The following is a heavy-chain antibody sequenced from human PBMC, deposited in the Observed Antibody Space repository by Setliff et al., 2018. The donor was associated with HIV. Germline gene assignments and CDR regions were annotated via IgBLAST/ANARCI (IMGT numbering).Heavy chain of an antibody. CDR2: IYYSGST. Sequence: PSETLSLTCTVSGGSISSSSYYWGWIRQPPGKGLEWIGSIYYSGSTYYNPSLKSRVTISVDTSKNQFSLDLSSVTAADTAVYYCARVIPAGMPANWFDPWGHGTLVTVSS. D-gene: IGHD2-2*01. CDR3: ARVIPAGMPANWFDP. CDR1: GGSISSSSYY. V-gene: IGHV4-39*01. J-gene: IGHJ5*02.